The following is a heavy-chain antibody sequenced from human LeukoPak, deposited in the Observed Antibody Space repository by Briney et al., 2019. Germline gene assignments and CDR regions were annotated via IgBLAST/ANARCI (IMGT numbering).Heavy chain of an antibody. D-gene: IGHD6-6*01. J-gene: IGHJ4*02. Sequence: PGGSLRLSCAASGFALSSYWMHWVRQAPGKGLVWVSDINSDGSTTRYADSVQGRFTISRDNAKNTLYLQMNSLRADDTAVYYCATRDYTSSKYWGQGTLDTVAS. CDR1: GFALSSYW. CDR2: INSDGSTT. V-gene: IGHV3-74*01. CDR3: ATRDYTSSKY.